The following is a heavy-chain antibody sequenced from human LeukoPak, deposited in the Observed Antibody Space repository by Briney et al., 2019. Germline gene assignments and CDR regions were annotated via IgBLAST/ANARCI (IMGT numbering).Heavy chain of an antibody. CDR3: ARHYSGGYYSFDY. CDR1: GFTFSSYN. V-gene: IGHV3-48*01. CDR2: ISSSSSTI. D-gene: IGHD3-10*01. J-gene: IGHJ4*02. Sequence: GGSLRLSCAASGFTFSSYNINWVRQAPGKGREWVSYISSSSSTIYYADSVKDRFTISRDNAKNSLYLQMNSLRAEDTAVYYCARHYSGGYYSFDYWGQGTLVTVSS.